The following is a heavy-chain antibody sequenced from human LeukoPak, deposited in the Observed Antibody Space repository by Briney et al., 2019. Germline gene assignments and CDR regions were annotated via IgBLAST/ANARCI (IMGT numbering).Heavy chain of an antibody. CDR1: GGSFSGYY. CDR2: INHSGST. V-gene: IGHV4-34*01. D-gene: IGHD6-19*01. Sequence: PSETLSLTCAVYGGSFSGYYWSWIRQPPGKGLEWIGEINHSGSTNYNPSLKSRVTISVDTSKNQFSLKLRSVTAADTAVYYCARGSLAVAFDYWGQGTLVIVSS. CDR3: ARGSLAVAFDY. J-gene: IGHJ4*02.